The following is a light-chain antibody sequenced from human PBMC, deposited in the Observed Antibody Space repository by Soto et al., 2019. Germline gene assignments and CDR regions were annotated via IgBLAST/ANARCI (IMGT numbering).Light chain of an antibody. CDR1: QSVRSTY. J-gene: IGKJ1*01. CDR3: QQYGNSPQT. V-gene: IGKV3-20*01. Sequence: EIVLTQSPATLSVSKGEGSTLACMVSQSVRSTYLAWYQQKPGQAPRLLIYGASSRATGIPDRFSGSGSGTDFTLTISTLEPEDFAVYYCQQYGNSPQTFGQVTKVDIK. CDR2: GAS.